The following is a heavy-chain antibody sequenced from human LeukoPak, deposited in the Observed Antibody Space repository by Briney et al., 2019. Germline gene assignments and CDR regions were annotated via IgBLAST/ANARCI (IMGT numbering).Heavy chain of an antibody. CDR1: GGSISSGSSY. Sequence: PSQTLSLTCTVSGGSISSGSSYWSWIRQPAGNGLEWIRRIYASGSTNYNPSLKSRVTISVDTSKNQFSLKLSSVTAADTAVYYCARGIVVVPAAKGAYYYYYYMDVWGKGTTVTASS. V-gene: IGHV4-61*02. D-gene: IGHD2-2*01. J-gene: IGHJ6*03. CDR2: IYASGST. CDR3: ARGIVVVPAAKGAYYYYYYMDV.